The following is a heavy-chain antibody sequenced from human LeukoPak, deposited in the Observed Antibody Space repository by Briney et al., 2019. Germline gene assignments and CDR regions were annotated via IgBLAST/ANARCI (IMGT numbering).Heavy chain of an antibody. D-gene: IGHD3-22*01. CDR1: GFTFSSYA. CDR2: ISGSGAGT. CDR3: AKGFYDSSHYIGDC. V-gene: IGHV3-23*01. J-gene: IGHJ4*02. Sequence: GGSLRLPCTTSGFTFSSYAISWVRQAPGRGLEWVSSISGSGAGTYYADSVKGRFTISRDNSKNTLYLQMNSLRAEDTAVYYCAKGFYDSSHYIGDCWGQGTLVTVSS.